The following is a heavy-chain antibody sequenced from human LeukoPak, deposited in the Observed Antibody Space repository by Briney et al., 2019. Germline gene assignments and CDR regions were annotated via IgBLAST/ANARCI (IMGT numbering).Heavy chain of an antibody. D-gene: IGHD1-26*01. J-gene: IGHJ3*02. Sequence: PGGSLRLSCAASGFTFSTYTMNWVRQAPWKALDWVSSISSGSSYIYYADSVKGRFTISRDNAKNSLYLQMNSLRAEDTAVYYCARGGGRSYSDAFDIWGQGTLVAVSS. CDR3: ARGGGRSYSDAFDI. CDR1: GFTFSTYT. CDR2: ISSGSSYI. V-gene: IGHV3-21*01.